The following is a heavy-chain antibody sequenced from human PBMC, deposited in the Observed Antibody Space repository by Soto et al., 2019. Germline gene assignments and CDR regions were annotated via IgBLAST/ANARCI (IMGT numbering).Heavy chain of an antibody. J-gene: IGHJ4*02. Sequence: EVQLLESGGGLVQPGGSLRLSCAASGFTFSSYAMSWVRQAPGKGLEWVSAISGSGGGTYYADSVKGRFTIARDNSKNTLYLQMNSLRAEDTAVYYCAKPRRMIVAVITSGHWGQGTLVTVSS. CDR2: ISGSGGGT. CDR1: GFTFSSYA. D-gene: IGHD3-22*01. CDR3: AKPRRMIVAVITSGH. V-gene: IGHV3-23*01.